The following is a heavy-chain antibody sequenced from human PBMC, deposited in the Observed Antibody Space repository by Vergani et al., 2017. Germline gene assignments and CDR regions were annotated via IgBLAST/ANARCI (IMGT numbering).Heavy chain of an antibody. V-gene: IGHV4-30-4*08. J-gene: IGHJ5*02. CDR2: FHHTGMT. CDR3: ARHGGSGYFYHLFDA. Sequence: QVQLQESGPGLVKPSQTLSLTCTVSGGSISSGDYYWSWIRRPPGKGLEWIASFHHTGMTYNNPSLKSRVSISVDTSKNLISLKLNSVTAADTALYYCARHGGSGYFYHLFDAWGQGTLVTVSS. D-gene: IGHD3-10*01. CDR1: GGSISSGDYY.